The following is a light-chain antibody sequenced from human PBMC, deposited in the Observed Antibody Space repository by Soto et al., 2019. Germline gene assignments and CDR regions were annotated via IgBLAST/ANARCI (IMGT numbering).Light chain of an antibody. V-gene: IGKV3-15*01. Sequence: SVLAQSSGALSVSPGERVTLSCRASQSVSSNLAWYQQKPGQAPRLLIYGASTRATGIPARFSGSGSGTEFTLTISSLQSEDFAVYYCQQYNNWPQTFGQGTKVDIK. J-gene: IGKJ1*01. CDR1: QSVSSN. CDR2: GAS. CDR3: QQYNNWPQT.